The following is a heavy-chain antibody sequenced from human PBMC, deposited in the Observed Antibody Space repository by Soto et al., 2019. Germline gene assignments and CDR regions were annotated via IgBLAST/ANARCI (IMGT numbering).Heavy chain of an antibody. D-gene: IGHD2-15*01. V-gene: IGHV4-34*01. CDR1: GGSFCGYY. Sequence: PSETLSLTCAVYGGSFCGYYWCWIRQPPGKGLEWIGEINHSGSTNYNPSLKSRVTISEDTSKNQFSLKLSSVTAADTPGHYCARVGVYGGSSREGLDPWGQGTLVTVSS. CDR3: ARVGVYGGSSREGLDP. CDR2: INHSGST. J-gene: IGHJ5*02.